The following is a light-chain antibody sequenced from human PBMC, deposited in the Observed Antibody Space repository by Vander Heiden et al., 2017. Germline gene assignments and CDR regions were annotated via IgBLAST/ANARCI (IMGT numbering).Light chain of an antibody. CDR2: RNN. V-gene: IGLV1-47*01. Sequence: SVLTQPPSASGTPGQRVTISCSGSSSNIGSNYVYWYQQLPGTAPKLLIYRNNQRPSGVPDRFSGSKSGTSDSLAISGLRSEDEAEYYCAAWDDSLSGYVFGTGTKVTVL. CDR1: SSNIGSNY. J-gene: IGLJ1*01. CDR3: AAWDDSLSGYV.